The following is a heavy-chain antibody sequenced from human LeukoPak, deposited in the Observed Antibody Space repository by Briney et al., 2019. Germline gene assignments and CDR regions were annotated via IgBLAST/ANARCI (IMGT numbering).Heavy chain of an antibody. Sequence: SETLSLTCAVYGGSFSGYYWSCIRQPPGKGLEWIGEINHSGSTNYNPSLKSRVTISVDTSKNQFSLKLSSVTAADTAMYYCARKTMIVVVNWFDPWGQGTLVTVSS. CDR1: GGSFSGYY. J-gene: IGHJ5*02. D-gene: IGHD3-22*01. V-gene: IGHV4-34*01. CDR3: ARKTMIVVVNWFDP. CDR2: INHSGST.